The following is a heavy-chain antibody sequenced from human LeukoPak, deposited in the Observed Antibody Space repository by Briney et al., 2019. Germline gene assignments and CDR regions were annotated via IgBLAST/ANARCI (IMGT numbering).Heavy chain of an antibody. J-gene: IGHJ4*02. V-gene: IGHV3-7*05. D-gene: IGHD6-13*01. CDR2: IKQDGSGK. CDR3: ARGGYSSSWFWVY. CDR1: GFTFSNYW. Sequence: GGSLRLSCAASGFTFSNYWMTWVRQGPGKGLEWVANIKQDGSGKYYVDSVKGRFTISRDNAKNSLYLQVNSLRAEDTALYYCARGGYSSSWFWVYWGQGTLVTVSS.